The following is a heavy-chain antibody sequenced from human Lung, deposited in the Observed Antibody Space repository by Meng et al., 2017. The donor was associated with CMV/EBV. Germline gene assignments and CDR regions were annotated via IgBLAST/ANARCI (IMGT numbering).Heavy chain of an antibody. D-gene: IGHD3-10*01. J-gene: IGHJ4*02. V-gene: IGHV4-34*01. CDR1: GGSLSGYY. CDR2: ITHSGST. CDR3: ARGGREETYGPNFDS. Sequence: SETLSLTCAVYGGSLSGYYWSWIRQSPGKGLEWIGEITHSGSTRYNPSLKSRVTISVDTSNNQFSLNVKSVTAADMGVYYCARGGREETYGPNFDSWDQGTLVTGSS.